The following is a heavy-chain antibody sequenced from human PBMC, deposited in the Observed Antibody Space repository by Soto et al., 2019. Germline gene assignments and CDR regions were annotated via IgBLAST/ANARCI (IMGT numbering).Heavy chain of an antibody. Sequence: ASVKVSCKASGYTFTSYDINWVRQATGQGLEWMGWMNPNSGNTGYAQKFQGRVTMTRNTSISTAYMELSSLRSEDTAVYYCASLSCTNGVCSSTYYYYGMDVWGQGTTVTVSS. J-gene: IGHJ6*02. D-gene: IGHD2-8*01. CDR3: ASLSCTNGVCSSTYYYYGMDV. V-gene: IGHV1-8*01. CDR2: MNPNSGNT. CDR1: GYTFTSYD.